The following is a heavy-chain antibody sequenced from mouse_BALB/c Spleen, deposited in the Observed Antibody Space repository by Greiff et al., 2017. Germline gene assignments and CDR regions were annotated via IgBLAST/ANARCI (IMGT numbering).Heavy chain of an antibody. CDR1: GFTFSSYA. Sequence: EVNVVESGGGLVKPGGSLKLSCAASGFTFSSYAMSWVRQTPEKRLEWVASISSGGSTYYPDSVKGRFTISRDNARNILYLQMSSLRSEDTAMYYCARGRYYGSSLYAMDYWGQGTSVTVSS. V-gene: IGHV5-6-5*01. CDR3: ARGRYYGSSLYAMDY. D-gene: IGHD1-1*01. CDR2: ISSGGST. J-gene: IGHJ4*01.